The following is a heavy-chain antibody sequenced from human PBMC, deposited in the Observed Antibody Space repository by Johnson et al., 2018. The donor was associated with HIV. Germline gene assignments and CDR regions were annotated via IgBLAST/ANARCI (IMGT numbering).Heavy chain of an antibody. CDR2: ISSSGTTI. J-gene: IGHJ3*02. CDR1: RFTFSSYA. D-gene: IGHD3-16*01. CDR3: ARGGSMWGRLVLGEKGGAFDI. Sequence: VQLVESGGGLVQPGGSLRLSCAASRFTFSSYAMSWVRQAPGKGLEWVSYISSSGTTIYYADSVKGRFTISRDNAKNSLYLQMNSLRAEDTALYYCARGGSMWGRLVLGEKGGAFDIWGQGTMVTVSS. V-gene: IGHV3-48*04.